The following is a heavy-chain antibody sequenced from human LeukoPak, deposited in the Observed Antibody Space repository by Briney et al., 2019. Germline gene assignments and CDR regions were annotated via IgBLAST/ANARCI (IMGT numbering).Heavy chain of an antibody. CDR2: ISYHGTNK. J-gene: IGHJ4*02. D-gene: IGHD2-8*02. V-gene: IGHV3-30-3*01. Sequence: PRGSLRLSCAASGFTFTSYAMHWVRQAPGKGLEWVALISYHGTNKYYADSVKGRFTISSDNSKNTLYLQMNSLRTEDTAVYYCARDPTGGYRHFDLWGQGTLVTVSS. CDR1: GFTFTSYA. CDR3: ARDPTGGYRHFDL.